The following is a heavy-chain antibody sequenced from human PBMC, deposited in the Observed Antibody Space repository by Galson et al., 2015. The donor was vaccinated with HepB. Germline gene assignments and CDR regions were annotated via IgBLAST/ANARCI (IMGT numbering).Heavy chain of an antibody. D-gene: IGHD3-10*01. CDR1: GGSISSGDYY. CDR2: IYYSGST. CDR3: ARVLAPKYYYGSGSYYNGGAFDI. V-gene: IGHV4-30-4*01. Sequence: LTCTVSGGSISSGDYYWSWIRQPPGKGLEWIGYIYYSGSTYYNPSLKSRVTISVDTSKNQFSLKLSSVTAADTAVYYCARVLAPKYYYGSGSYYNGGAFDIWGQRTMVTVSS. J-gene: IGHJ3*02.